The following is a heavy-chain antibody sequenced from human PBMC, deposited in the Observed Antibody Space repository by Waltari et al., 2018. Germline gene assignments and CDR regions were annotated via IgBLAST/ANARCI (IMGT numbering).Heavy chain of an antibody. J-gene: IGHJ4*01. D-gene: IGHD3-22*01. CDR1: GFTFNNFW. CDR2: IKNDGSGP. CDR3: VRAYYDGRLDY. V-gene: IGHV3-74*01. Sequence: EVQLVESGGGLVQPGGCLRLSCAASGFTFNNFWMHWVRQDAGKGLMWVSRIKNDGSGPIYAESVKGRFTISRDNAKNTLYLQMNSLRPEDTAVYYCVRAYYDGRLDYWGQGTLVTASS.